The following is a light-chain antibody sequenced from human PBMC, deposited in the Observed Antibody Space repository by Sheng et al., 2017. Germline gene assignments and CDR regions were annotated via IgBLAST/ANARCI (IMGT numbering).Light chain of an antibody. V-gene: IGKV1-12*01. CDR2: TAS. Sequence: DIQMTQSPSSVSASVGDRVTITCRASQDISSWLAWYQQKPGKAPKLLIHTASSLQGGVPSRFSGSGSGTDFTLTISSLQPEDFATYYCQQANSVPLTFGGGTKVEIK. J-gene: IGKJ4*01. CDR1: QDISSW. CDR3: QQANSVPLT.